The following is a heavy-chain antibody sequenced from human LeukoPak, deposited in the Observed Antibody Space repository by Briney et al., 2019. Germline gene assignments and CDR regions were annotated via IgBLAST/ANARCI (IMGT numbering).Heavy chain of an antibody. CDR3: ASCSLSGGSCYHFDY. J-gene: IGHJ4*02. D-gene: IGHD2-15*01. CDR2: IWYDGSNK. CDR1: GFTLSSYG. V-gene: IGHV3-33*01. Sequence: PGGSLRLSCAASGFTLSSYGMHWVRQAPGKGLEWVAVIWYDGSNKYYADSVKGRFTIPRDNSKNTLYLQMNSLRAEDTAVYYCASCSLSGGSCYHFDYWGQGTLVTVSS.